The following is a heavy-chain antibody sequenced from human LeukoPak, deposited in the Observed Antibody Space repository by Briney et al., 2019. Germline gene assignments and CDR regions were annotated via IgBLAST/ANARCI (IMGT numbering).Heavy chain of an antibody. D-gene: IGHD3-22*01. CDR2: ISGSGGRT. J-gene: IGHJ5*02. CDR3: AREGTYYDSSGYYVS. CDR1: GFTFSSFA. V-gene: IGHV3-23*01. Sequence: GGSLRLSCAASGFTFSSFAMTWVRQAPGKGLEWVSVISGSGGRTYYADSVKGRLTLSRDNSNNTLFLEMSSLSAEDTAVYHCAREGTYYDSSGYYVSWGQGTLVTVSS.